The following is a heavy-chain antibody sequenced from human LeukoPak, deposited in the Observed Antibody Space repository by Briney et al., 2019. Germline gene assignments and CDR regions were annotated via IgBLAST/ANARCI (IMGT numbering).Heavy chain of an antibody. Sequence: SVKVSCKASGGTFSTYAISWVRQAPGQGLEWMGGIIPIFGTVNYAQKFQGRVTITADKSTRTAYMELSSLRSGDTAVYYCARHFGELFHFDYWGQGTLVTVSS. J-gene: IGHJ4*02. V-gene: IGHV1-69*06. D-gene: IGHD3-10*01. CDR1: GGTFSTYA. CDR3: ARHFGELFHFDY. CDR2: IIPIFGTV.